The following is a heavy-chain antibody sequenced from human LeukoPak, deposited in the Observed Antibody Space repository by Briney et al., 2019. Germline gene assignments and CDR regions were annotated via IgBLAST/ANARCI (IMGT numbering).Heavy chain of an antibody. J-gene: IGHJ4*02. CDR3: ARDLEGYFDY. CDR2: IYAGGTT. D-gene: IGHD1-1*01. CDR1: GFTVSRNY. Sequence: GGSLRLSCAASGFTVSRNYMSWVRQAPGRGLEWVSVIYAGGTTYYADSVKGRFTISRDDSKNTLYLQMNRLTVVDTAVYYCARDLEGYFDYWGQGTLVTVSS. V-gene: IGHV3-53*01.